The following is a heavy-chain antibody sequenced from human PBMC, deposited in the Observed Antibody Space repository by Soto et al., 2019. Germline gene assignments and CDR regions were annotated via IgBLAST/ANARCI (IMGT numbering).Heavy chain of an antibody. J-gene: IGHJ3*01. CDR2: IHPSGAVT. D-gene: IGHD1-1*01. V-gene: IGHV1-46*03. CDR3: TADPANEENDAFDV. CDR1: GYTFTSYY. Sequence: QVQLVQSGAEVQKPGASVKVSCKASGYTFTSYYVHWVRQAPGQGLEWMGIIHPSGAVTNYAQKFQGRVTMTSDTSTSTVYMELSSLRSEDTAVYYCTADPANEENDAFDVWGQGTMVTVSS.